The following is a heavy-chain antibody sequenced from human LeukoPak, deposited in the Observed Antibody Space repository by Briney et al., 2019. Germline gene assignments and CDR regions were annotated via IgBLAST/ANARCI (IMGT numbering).Heavy chain of an antibody. CDR1: GFTFSSYA. CDR3: AKVDYGDQGLYDY. Sequence: GGSLRLSCAASGFTFSSYAMSWVRQAPGKGLEWVSAISGSGGSTYYADSVKGRFTISRDNSKNTLYLQMNSLGAEDTAVYYCAKVDYGDQGLYDYWGQGTLVTVSS. CDR2: ISGSGGST. V-gene: IGHV3-23*01. J-gene: IGHJ4*02. D-gene: IGHD4-17*01.